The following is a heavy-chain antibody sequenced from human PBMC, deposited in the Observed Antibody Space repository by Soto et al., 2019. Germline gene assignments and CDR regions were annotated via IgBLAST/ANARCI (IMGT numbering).Heavy chain of an antibody. D-gene: IGHD3-3*01. CDR3: ARDNKYYDFRSGYFLDY. V-gene: IGHV1-69*06. Sequence: ASVKVSCKASGGTFSSYAISWVRQAPGQGLEWMGGIIPIFGTANYAQKFQGRVTITADKSTSTAYMELSSLRSEDTAVYYCARDNKYYDFRSGYFLDYWGQGTLVTVSS. CDR1: GGTFSSYA. CDR2: IIPIFGTA. J-gene: IGHJ4*02.